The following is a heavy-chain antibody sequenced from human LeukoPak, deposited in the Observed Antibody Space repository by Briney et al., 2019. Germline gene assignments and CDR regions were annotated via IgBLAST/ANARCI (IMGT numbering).Heavy chain of an antibody. V-gene: IGHV3-48*01. CDR1: GVTLSSYA. Sequence: GGSLRLSCAASGVTLSSYALSWARKAPGKELEWVSYISSTSSTIYYADSMKGRFTISRDNAKNSLYLQMNSLRAEDTAVYYCARDPPHGMDVWGQGTTVTVSS. CDR2: ISSTSSTI. J-gene: IGHJ6*02. CDR3: ARDPPHGMDV.